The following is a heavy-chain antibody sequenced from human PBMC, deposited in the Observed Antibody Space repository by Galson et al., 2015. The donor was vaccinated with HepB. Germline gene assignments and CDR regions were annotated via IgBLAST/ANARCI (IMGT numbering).Heavy chain of an antibody. D-gene: IGHD3-3*01. V-gene: IGHV3-30*18. CDR1: FSSYG. Sequence: FSSYGMHWVRQAPGKGLEWGAVISYDGSNKYYADSVKGRFTISTDNSKNTLYLQMNSLRAEDTAVYYCAKIGARGYDFWSGYAGSPRLGYWGQGTLVTVSS. CDR3: AKIGARGYDFWSGYAGSPRLGY. CDR2: ISYDGSNK. J-gene: IGHJ4*02.